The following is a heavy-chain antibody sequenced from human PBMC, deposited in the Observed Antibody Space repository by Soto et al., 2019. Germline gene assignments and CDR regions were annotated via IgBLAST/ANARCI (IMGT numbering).Heavy chain of an antibody. CDR2: INQEGTEK. CDR3: ARHGPNVFDY. J-gene: IGHJ4*02. Sequence: EAQLVESGGGLVKPGGSLRLSCEASGFSFSNHWMGWVRQTPGKGLEWVANINQEGTEKYYVDSVSGRFSISRDNAKWSLYLQMSSLRAEDTAVYYCARHGPNVFDYWGQGTLVTVSS. V-gene: IGHV3-7*01. CDR1: GFSFSNHW.